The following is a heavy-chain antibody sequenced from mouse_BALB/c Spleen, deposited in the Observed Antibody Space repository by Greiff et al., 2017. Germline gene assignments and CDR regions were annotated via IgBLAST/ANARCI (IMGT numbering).Heavy chain of an antibody. D-gene: IGHD1-2*01. J-gene: IGHJ4*01. CDR3: ARPTALYYAMDY. CDR1: GYTFSSYW. V-gene: IGHV1-9*01. Sequence: QVQLQQSGAELMKPGASVKISCKATGYTFSSYWIEWVKQRPGHGLEWIGEILPGSGSTNYNEKFKGKATFTADTSSNTAYMQLSSLTSEDSAVYYCARPTALYYAMDYWGQGTSVTVSS. CDR2: ILPGSGST.